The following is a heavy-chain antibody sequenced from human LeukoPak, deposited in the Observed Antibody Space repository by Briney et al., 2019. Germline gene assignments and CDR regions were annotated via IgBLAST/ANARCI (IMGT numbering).Heavy chain of an antibody. J-gene: IGHJ4*02. CDR1: GYTFTIYD. CDR2: MNPNSGNT. V-gene: IGHV1-8*01. CDR3: ARGSSSLIN. Sequence: GASVKVSCTASGYTFTIYDINWVRQAPGQGLEWMGWMNPNSGNTGYAQKFQGRVTMTRNTSISTAYMELSSLRSEDTAVYYCARGSSSLINWGQGTLVTVSS. D-gene: IGHD3-10*01.